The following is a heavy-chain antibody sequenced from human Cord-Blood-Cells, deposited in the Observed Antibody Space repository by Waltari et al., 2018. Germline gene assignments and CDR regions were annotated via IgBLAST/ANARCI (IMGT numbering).Heavy chain of an antibody. V-gene: IGHV1-24*01. CDR3: ATLGSYHDAFDI. J-gene: IGHJ3*02. CDR1: GYPLTDLS. CDR2: FDPEDGET. Sequence: QVQLVQSGAEVKKPGASVKVSCKVSGYPLTDLSMHWVRQAPGKGLEWMGGFDPEDGETIYAQKFQGRVTMTEDTSTDTAYMELSSLRSEDTAVYYCATLGSYHDAFDIWGQGTMVTVSS. D-gene: IGHD1-26*01.